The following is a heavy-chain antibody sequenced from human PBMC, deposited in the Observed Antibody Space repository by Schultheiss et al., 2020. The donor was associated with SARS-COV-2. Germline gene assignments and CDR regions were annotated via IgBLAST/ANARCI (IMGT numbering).Heavy chain of an antibody. V-gene: IGHV1-3*01. CDR3: ARVGDYGDQDY. D-gene: IGHD4-17*01. CDR1: GYTFTSYA. CDR2: INAGNGNT. Sequence: ASVKVSCKASGYTFTSYAMHWVRQAPGQRLEWMGWINAGNGNTHYAQKFQGRVTMTTDTSTSTAYMELRSLRSDDTAVYYCARVGDYGDQDYWGQGTLVTVSS. J-gene: IGHJ4*02.